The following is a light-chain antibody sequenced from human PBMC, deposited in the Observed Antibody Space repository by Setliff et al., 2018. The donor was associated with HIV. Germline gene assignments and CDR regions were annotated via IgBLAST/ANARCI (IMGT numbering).Light chain of an antibody. Sequence: QSVLTQTPSASGTPGQGVTISCSGGSSNIGTNTVNWYQQLPGTAPKLLMYSDNQRPSGAPDRFSGSKSGTSASLAISGLQSEDEADYYCATWDDSLNGRVFGTGTKVTVL. CDR2: SDN. CDR1: SSNIGTNT. CDR3: ATWDDSLNGRV. J-gene: IGLJ1*01. V-gene: IGLV1-44*01.